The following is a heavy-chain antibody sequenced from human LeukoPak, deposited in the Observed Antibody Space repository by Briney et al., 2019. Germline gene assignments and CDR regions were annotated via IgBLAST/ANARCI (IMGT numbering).Heavy chain of an antibody. D-gene: IGHD5-12*01. J-gene: IGHJ4*02. V-gene: IGHV4-30-4*08. CDR2: IYYSGST. Sequence: PSQTLSLTCTVSGGSISSGDYYWSWIRQPPGKGLEWIGYIYYSGSTYYNPSLKSRVTISVDTCKDQCSLKLSSVTAADTAVYYCARVATISLEYWGQGTLVTVSS. CDR1: GGSISSGDYY. CDR3: ARVATISLEY.